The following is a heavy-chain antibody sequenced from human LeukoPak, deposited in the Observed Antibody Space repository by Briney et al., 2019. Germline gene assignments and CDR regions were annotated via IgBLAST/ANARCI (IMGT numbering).Heavy chain of an antibody. V-gene: IGHV4-4*02. CDR2: IYHSGST. CDR1: GGSISSSNW. CDR3: ARHTRWYSSRGYYYYGMDV. J-gene: IGHJ6*02. D-gene: IGHD6-13*01. Sequence: SETLSLTCAVSGGSISSSNWWSWVRQPPGKGLEWIGEIYHSGSTNYNPSLKSRVTISVDKSKNQFSLKLSSVTAADTAVYYCARHTRWYSSRGYYYYGMDVWGQGTTVTVSS.